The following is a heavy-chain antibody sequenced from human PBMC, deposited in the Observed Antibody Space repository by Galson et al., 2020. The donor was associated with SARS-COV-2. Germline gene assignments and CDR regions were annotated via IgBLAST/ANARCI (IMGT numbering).Heavy chain of an antibody. D-gene: IGHD3-10*01. CDR2: IYGSGDT. CDR3: TRCGGASRVSSDF. V-gene: IGHV4-38-2*01. CDR1: GDSISGGYY. Sequence: SETLSLTCDVSGDSISGGYYWCCIRQPPGKRLEWIGNIYGSGDTYYNPSLKSRVTISVDASKNQFALKLSSVTAADTAVYYCTRCGGASRVSSDFWGQGTLVTVSS. J-gene: IGHJ4*02.